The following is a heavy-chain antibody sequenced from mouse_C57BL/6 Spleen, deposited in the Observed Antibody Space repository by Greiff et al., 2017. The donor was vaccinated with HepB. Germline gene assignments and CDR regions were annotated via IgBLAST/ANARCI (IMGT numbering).Heavy chain of an antibody. CDR1: GYSITSGYD. CDR2: ISYDGSN. Sequence: EVQLQESGPGLVKPSQSLSLTCSVTGYSITSGYDWNWIRQFPGNKLEWMGYISYDGSNNYNPSLKNRISITRDTSKNQFFLKLNSVTTEDTATYYCARAPAAQAPWFAYWGQGTLVTVSA. J-gene: IGHJ3*01. D-gene: IGHD3-2*02. V-gene: IGHV3-6*01. CDR3: ARAPAAQAPWFAY.